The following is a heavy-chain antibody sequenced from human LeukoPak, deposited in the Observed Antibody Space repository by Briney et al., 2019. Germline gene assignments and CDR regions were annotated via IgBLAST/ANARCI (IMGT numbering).Heavy chain of an antibody. D-gene: IGHD3-16*01. Sequence: SETLSLTCAVSGGSISSGGYSWSWIRQPPGKGLEWIGYIYHSGSTYYNPSLKSRVTISVDRSKNQFSLKLSSVTAADTAVYYCARESLGILNAFDIWGQGTMVTVFS. J-gene: IGHJ3*02. CDR3: ARESLGILNAFDI. CDR1: GGSISSGGYS. CDR2: IYHSGST. V-gene: IGHV4-30-2*01.